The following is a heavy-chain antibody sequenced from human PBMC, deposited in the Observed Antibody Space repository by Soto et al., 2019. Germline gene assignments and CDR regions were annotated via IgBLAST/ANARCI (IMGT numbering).Heavy chain of an antibody. J-gene: IGHJ5*02. Sequence: GGSLRLCCAASGFTFSSYAMHWVRQAPGKGLEWVAVISYDGSNKYYADSVKGRFTISRDNSKNTLYLQMNSLRAEDTAVYYCARGWWLRNWFDPWGQGTLVTVSS. CDR1: GFTFSSYA. CDR2: ISYDGSNK. CDR3: ARGWWLRNWFDP. V-gene: IGHV3-30-3*01. D-gene: IGHD5-12*01.